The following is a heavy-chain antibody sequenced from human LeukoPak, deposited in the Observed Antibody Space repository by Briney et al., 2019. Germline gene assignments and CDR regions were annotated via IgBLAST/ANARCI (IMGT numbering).Heavy chain of an antibody. V-gene: IGHV1-24*01. CDR2: FDPEDGET. CDR3: ATELTGYYKRALDY. D-gene: IGHD3-9*01. J-gene: IGHJ4*02. Sequence: GASVKVSCKVSGYTLTELSVHWVRQAPGKGLEWMGGFDPEDGETIYAQKFQGRVTMTEDTSTDTAYMELSSLRSEDTAVYYCATELTGYYKRALDYWGQGTLVTVSS. CDR1: GYTLTELS.